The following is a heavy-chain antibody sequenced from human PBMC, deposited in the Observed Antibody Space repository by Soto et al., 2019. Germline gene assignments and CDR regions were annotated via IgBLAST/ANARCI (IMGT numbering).Heavy chain of an antibody. Sequence: GASVKVSCKASGYTFTSYGISWVRQAPGQGLEWMGWISAYNGNTNYAQKLQGRVTMTTDTSTSTAYMELSSLRSEDTAVYYCARVKLSGRIAAAGTIDYWGQGTLVTVSS. V-gene: IGHV1-18*01. CDR3: ARVKLSGRIAAAGTIDY. D-gene: IGHD6-13*01. CDR2: ISAYNGNT. CDR1: GYTFTSYG. J-gene: IGHJ4*02.